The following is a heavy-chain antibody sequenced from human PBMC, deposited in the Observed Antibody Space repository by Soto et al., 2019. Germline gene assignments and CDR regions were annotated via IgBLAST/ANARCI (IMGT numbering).Heavy chain of an antibody. J-gene: IGHJ4*02. CDR1: GFTVSSNY. V-gene: IGHV3-53*02. CDR2: IYSGGST. Sequence: VQLVETGGGLIQPGGSLRLSCAASGFTVSSNYMSWVRQAPGKGLEWVSVIYSGGSTYYADSVKGRFTISRDNSKNTLYLQMNSLRAEDTAVYYCARVADYYDSSGYYSYFDYWGQGTLVTVSS. D-gene: IGHD3-22*01. CDR3: ARVADYYDSSGYYSYFDY.